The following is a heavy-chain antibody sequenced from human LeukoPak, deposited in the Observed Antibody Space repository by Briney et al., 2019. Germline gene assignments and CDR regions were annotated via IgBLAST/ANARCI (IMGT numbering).Heavy chain of an antibody. CDR2: ITISGHTK. CDR3: ARGDPHADL. V-gene: IGHV3-48*03. CDR1: GFDLNAYE. Sequence: GGSLRLSCAASGFDLNAYEMNWVRQAPGKGLEWIADITISGHTKNYADSVKGRFTISRDNAGTSLYLQMNSLRVEDTGVYYCARGDPHADLWGQGTLVTVSS. J-gene: IGHJ5*02.